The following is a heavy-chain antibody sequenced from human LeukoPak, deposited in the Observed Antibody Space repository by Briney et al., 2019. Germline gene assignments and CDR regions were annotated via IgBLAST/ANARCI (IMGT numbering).Heavy chain of an antibody. CDR3: AREPGTGLAAAGIDY. Sequence: SETLSLTCTVSGASISSYYWSWIRQPPGKGLGWIGFIYYSGSTNYNPSLKSRVTISVDTSKKQFSLRLSSGTAADAAVYYCAREPGTGLAAAGIDYWGQGTLVSVSS. CDR1: GASISSYY. J-gene: IGHJ4*02. CDR2: IYYSGST. V-gene: IGHV4-59*01. D-gene: IGHD6-13*01.